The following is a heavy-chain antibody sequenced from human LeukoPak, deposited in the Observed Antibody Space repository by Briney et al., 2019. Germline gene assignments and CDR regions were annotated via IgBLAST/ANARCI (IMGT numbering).Heavy chain of an antibody. CDR1: GGTFSSYA. CDR2: IIPIFGTA. CDR3: AGDHCSRTSCSGYYYYYMDV. V-gene: IGHV1-69*13. D-gene: IGHD2-2*01. Sequence: EASVKVSCKASGGTFSSYAISWVRQAPGQGLEWMGGIIPIFGTANYAQKFQGRVTITADESTSTAYMELSSLRSEDTAVYYCAGDHCSRTSCSGYYYYYMDVWGKGTTVTVSS. J-gene: IGHJ6*03.